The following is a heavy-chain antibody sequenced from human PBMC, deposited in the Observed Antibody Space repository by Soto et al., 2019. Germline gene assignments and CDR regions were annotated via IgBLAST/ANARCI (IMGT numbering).Heavy chain of an antibody. V-gene: IGHV1-58*01. CDR1: GFTFTSSA. CDR2: IVVGSGNT. CDR3: AAEESAGYYYYYGMDV. D-gene: IGHD3-10*01. Sequence: QMPLVQSGPEVKKPGTSVKVSCKASGFTFTSSAVQWVRQARGQRLEWIGWIVVGSGNTNYAQKFQERVTITRDMSTSTAYMELSSLRSEDTAVYYCAAEESAGYYYYYGMDVWGQGTTVTVSS. J-gene: IGHJ6*02.